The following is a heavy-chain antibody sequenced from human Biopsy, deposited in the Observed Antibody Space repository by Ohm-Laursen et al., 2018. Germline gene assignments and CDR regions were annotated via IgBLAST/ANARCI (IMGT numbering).Heavy chain of an antibody. CDR2: INPSGSTT. J-gene: IGHJ4*02. V-gene: IGHV1-46*01. Sequence: ASVKVSCKASGYSFTSYYMHWVRQAPGQGLEWMGMINPSGSTTSYPQIFQGRVTMTRDTSKSTVYVELSSLRSADTAVYFCARNTGWYGDLYYFDYWGQGTLVTVSS. D-gene: IGHD6-19*01. CDR1: GYSFTSYY. CDR3: ARNTGWYGDLYYFDY.